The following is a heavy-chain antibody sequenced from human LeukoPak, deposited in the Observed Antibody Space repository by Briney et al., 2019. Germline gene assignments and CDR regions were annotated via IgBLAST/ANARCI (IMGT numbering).Heavy chain of an antibody. V-gene: IGHV1-46*01. Sequence: GASVKISCKASGYTFTNYYIHWVRQAPGQGLEWVGLINPNGGSTGYAQRFQGRVTVTTDTSKNQFSLKLSSVTAADTAVYYCARGPPRFLFIVVVTAYDYWGQGTLVTVSS. CDR3: ARGPPRFLFIVVVTAYDY. CDR2: INPNGGST. CDR1: GYTFTNYY. D-gene: IGHD2-21*02. J-gene: IGHJ4*02.